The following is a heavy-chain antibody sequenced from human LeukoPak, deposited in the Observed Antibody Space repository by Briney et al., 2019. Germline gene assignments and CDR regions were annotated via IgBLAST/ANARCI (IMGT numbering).Heavy chain of an antibody. J-gene: IGHJ4*02. CDR2: ISYDGSNK. CDR1: GFTFSSYA. V-gene: IGHV3-30*14. D-gene: IGHD5-24*01. CDR3: AREGEKGDGYNHGFDY. Sequence: GRSLRLSCAASGFTFSSYAMHWVRQAPGKGLEWVAVISYDGSNKYYTDSVKGRFTISRDTSKNTLNLQMNSLRAEDTAVYYCAREGEKGDGYNHGFDYWGQGTLVTVSS.